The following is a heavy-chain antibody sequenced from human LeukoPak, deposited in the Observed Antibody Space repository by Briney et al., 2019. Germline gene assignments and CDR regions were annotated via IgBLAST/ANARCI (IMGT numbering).Heavy chain of an antibody. V-gene: IGHV4-34*01. CDR2: INHSGST. CDR3: ARRTWRVVAATRSIDY. Sequence: SETLSLTCAVYGGSFSGYYWSWIRQPPGKGLEWIGEINHSGSTNYNPSLKSRVTISVDTSKNQFSLKLSSMTAADTAVYYCARRTWRVVAATRSIDYWGQGTLVTVSS. CDR1: GGSFSGYY. D-gene: IGHD2-15*01. J-gene: IGHJ4*02.